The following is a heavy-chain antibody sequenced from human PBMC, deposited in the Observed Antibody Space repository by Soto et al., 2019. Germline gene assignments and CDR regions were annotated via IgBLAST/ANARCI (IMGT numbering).Heavy chain of an antibody. V-gene: IGHV2-5*02. J-gene: IGHJ4*02. CDR1: GFSLSTSGVG. D-gene: IGHD3-9*01. CDR2: IYWDDSK. CDR3: AHKGPEDWPLDY. Sequence: QITLKESGPTLVRPTQTLTLTCAFSGFSLSTSGVGVGWIRQPPGKALDWLAVIYWDDSKHYSPSLRSSLTMAKHXSKNQVVLTMTNMDPMDTGTYYCAHKGPEDWPLDYWGQGTLVTVSS.